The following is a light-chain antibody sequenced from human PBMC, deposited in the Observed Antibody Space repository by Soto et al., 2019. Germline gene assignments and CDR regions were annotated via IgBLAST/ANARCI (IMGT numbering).Light chain of an antibody. Sequence: DIVMTQSPDYLAVSLGERATINCKSSQSLLYRSNNKNYLAWYQQKAGQPPKLLIYWASTRESGVPDRFRGSGSGTDFTLTISSLQPEEVAVYFCQRYYNAPLTFGGGTRVEIK. CDR1: QSLLYRSNNKNY. CDR3: QRYYNAPLT. J-gene: IGKJ4*01. CDR2: WAS. V-gene: IGKV4-1*01.